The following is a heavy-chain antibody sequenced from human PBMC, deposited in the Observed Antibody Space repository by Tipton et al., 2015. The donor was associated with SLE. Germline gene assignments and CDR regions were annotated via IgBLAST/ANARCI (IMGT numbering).Heavy chain of an antibody. CDR3: ARPGGGSSTQGAFDI. CDR2: IYTSGST. CDR1: GGSISSGSYY. Sequence: LRLSCTVSGGSISSGSYYWSWIRQPAGKGLEWIGRIYTSGSTNYNPSLKSRVTISVDTSKNQFSLKLSSVTAADTAVYYCARPGGGSSTQGAFDIWGQGTMVTVSS. J-gene: IGHJ3*02. D-gene: IGHD2-15*01. V-gene: IGHV4-61*02.